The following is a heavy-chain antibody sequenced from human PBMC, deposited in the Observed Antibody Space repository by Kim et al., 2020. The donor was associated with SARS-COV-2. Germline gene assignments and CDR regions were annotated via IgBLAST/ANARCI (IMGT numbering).Heavy chain of an antibody. V-gene: IGHV4-39*01. CDR1: GVSISSSSYY. D-gene: IGHD6-19*01. J-gene: IGHJ2*01. CDR2: IYYSGST. CDR3: ARFIAVAGTRYFDL. Sequence: SETLSLTCTVSGVSISSSSYYWGWIRQPPGKGLEWIGSIYYSGSTYYNPTLKSRVTISVDTSKNQFSLKLSSVTAADTAVYYCARFIAVAGTRYFDLWGR.